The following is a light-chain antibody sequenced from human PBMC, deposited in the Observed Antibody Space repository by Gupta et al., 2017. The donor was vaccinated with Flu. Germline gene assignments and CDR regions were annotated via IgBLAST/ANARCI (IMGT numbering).Light chain of an antibody. J-gene: IGLJ2*01. CDR2: EGS. CDR1: NSDVGSNNL. Sequence: SALPQPSSVSGSPGQSITISCTGTNSDVGSNNLVSWYQQQPGKAPKLLIYEGSERPAGVSNRFSGSKSGNTAALTISGLQAEDEADYYCCSYAGSSTVFGGGTKLTVL. V-gene: IGLV2-23*01. CDR3: CSYAGSSTV.